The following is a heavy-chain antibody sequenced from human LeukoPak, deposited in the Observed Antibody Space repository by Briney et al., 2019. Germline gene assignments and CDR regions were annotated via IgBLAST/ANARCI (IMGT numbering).Heavy chain of an antibody. CDR2: IYSGGST. V-gene: IGHV3-53*01. D-gene: IGHD6-13*01. CDR1: GFTVSSNY. Sequence: GGSLRLSCAASGFTVSSNYMNWVRQAPGKGLEWVSVIYSGGSTYYADSVKGRFTISRDNSKNTLNLQMNSLRAEDTAVYYCASRPRDAAALDYWGQGTLVTVSS. CDR3: ASRPRDAAALDY. J-gene: IGHJ4*02.